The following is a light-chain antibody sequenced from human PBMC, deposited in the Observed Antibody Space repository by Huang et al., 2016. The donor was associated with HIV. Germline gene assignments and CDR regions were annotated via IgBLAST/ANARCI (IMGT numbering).Light chain of an antibody. J-gene: IGKJ5*01. CDR2: GTS. Sequence: DIQMTQSPSSLSASVGATVTLTCRESQSISNYLNWYQQRPGKAPNLLIYGTSRLQSGVPSRFSGSGSGTDFTLTISSLQPEDVATYYCQQTYSSLLTFGEGTRLEI. CDR1: QSISNY. CDR3: QQTYSSLLT. V-gene: IGKV1-39*01.